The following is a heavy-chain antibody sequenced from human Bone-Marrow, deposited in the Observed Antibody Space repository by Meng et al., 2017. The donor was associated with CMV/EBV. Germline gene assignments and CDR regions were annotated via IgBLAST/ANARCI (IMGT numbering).Heavy chain of an antibody. CDR1: GSPFSSYS. CDR3: ARVGPSSYYDFWSGYLY. V-gene: IGHV3-48*04. J-gene: IGHJ4*02. CDR2: ISSSSSTI. Sequence: GGTLRPSGAALGSPFSSYSMNWVRQAPGKGLEWVSYISSSSSTIHYADSVKGRFTISRDNAKNSLYLQMNSLRAEDTAVYYCARVGPSSYYDFWSGYLYWGQGTLVTVSS. D-gene: IGHD3-3*01.